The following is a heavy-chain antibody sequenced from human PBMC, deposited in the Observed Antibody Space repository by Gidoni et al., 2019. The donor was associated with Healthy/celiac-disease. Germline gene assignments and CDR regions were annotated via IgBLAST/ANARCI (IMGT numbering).Heavy chain of an antibody. Sequence: EVQLVESGGGLVRPGGYLRLSGAASGFTFSSYSMNWVRQVPGKGLEWVSYISSCSSTIYYADSVKGRFTISRDNAKNSLYLQMNSLRAEDTAVYYCARGSAAGPSHYFDYWGQGTLVTVSS. CDR3: ARGSAAGPSHYFDY. J-gene: IGHJ4*02. D-gene: IGHD6-13*01. V-gene: IGHV3-48*01. CDR1: GFTFSSYS. CDR2: ISSCSSTI.